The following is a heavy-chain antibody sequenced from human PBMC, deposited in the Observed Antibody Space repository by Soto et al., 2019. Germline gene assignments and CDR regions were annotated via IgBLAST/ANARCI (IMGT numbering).Heavy chain of an antibody. D-gene: IGHD6-25*01. J-gene: IGHJ4*02. CDR2: INPNSGVT. CDR1: GYTFTDYF. CDR3: ARLPHTSSSENLDY. V-gene: IGHV1-2*02. Sequence: ASVKISCKTSGYTFTDYFLHWVRQAPGQGLEWMGWINPNSGVTGYSQEFPDRVTLTRDTSFNTAYMELSRLTSDDTAVYYCARLPHTSSSENLDYWGQGTLVTVSS.